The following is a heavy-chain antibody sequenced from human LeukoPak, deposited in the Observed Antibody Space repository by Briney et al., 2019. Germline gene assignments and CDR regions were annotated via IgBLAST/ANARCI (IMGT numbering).Heavy chain of an antibody. CDR2: IIPIFGTA. V-gene: IGHV1-69*13. Sequence: ASVKVSCKASGGTFISYAISWVRQAPGQGLEWMGGIIPIFGTANYAQKFQGRVTITADESTSTAYMELSSLRSEDTAVYYCARARRWLSPMDFDYWGQGTLVTVSS. CDR3: ARARRWLSPMDFDY. J-gene: IGHJ4*02. CDR1: GGTFISYA. D-gene: IGHD3-22*01.